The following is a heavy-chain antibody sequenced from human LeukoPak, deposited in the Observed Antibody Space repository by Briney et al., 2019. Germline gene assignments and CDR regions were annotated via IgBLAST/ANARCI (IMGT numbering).Heavy chain of an antibody. CDR2: IRFDGSNT. J-gene: IGHJ4*02. V-gene: IGHV3-30*02. D-gene: IGHD6-13*01. CDR3: AKDIYSSSWQSSGYLDY. Sequence: PGGSLRLSCAASGFTFRSYGMSWVRQAPGKGLEWVAFIRFDGSNTYYADSVKGRFTISRDNSKNTLYLQMNSLRTEDTAVYYCAKDIYSSSWQSSGYLDYWGQGTLVTVSS. CDR1: GFTFRSYG.